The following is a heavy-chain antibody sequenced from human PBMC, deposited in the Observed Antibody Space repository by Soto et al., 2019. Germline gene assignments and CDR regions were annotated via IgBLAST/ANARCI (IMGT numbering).Heavy chain of an antibody. CDR3: ARAQEVVVVAATAQDAFDI. J-gene: IGHJ3*02. CDR1: GYTFTSYG. D-gene: IGHD2-15*01. CDR2: ISAYNGNT. V-gene: IGHV1-18*01. Sequence: QVQLVQSGAEVKKPGASVKVSCKASGYTFTSYGISWVRQAPGQGLEWMGWISAYNGNTNYAQKLQGRVTMTTDTSTSTAYMELRSLRSDDTAVYYCARAQEVVVVAATAQDAFDIWGQGTMVTVSS.